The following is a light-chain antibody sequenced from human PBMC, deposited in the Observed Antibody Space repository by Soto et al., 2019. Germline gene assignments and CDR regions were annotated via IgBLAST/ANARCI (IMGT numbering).Light chain of an antibody. V-gene: IGLV2-14*01. CDR3: NSYTSSSTVV. CDR2: DVS. CDR1: SSDVGGYNY. J-gene: IGLJ2*01. Sequence: QSALTRPASVSGYHGQSITISCTGTSSDVGGYNYVSWYQQHPGKAPKLMIYDVSNRPSGVSNRFSGSKSGNTASLTISGLQAEDEADYYGNSYTSSSTVVFGGGTKLTVL.